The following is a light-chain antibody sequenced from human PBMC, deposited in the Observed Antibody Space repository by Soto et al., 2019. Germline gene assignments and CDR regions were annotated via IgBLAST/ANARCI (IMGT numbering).Light chain of an antibody. Sequence: DKQMNESPSSLSASVGDSVTITCRASQGISSYLSWYQQKPGKAPKLLIYAASTLQSGVPSRFSGSGSGTEFTLTISSLQPEDFATYYCQQLNSYPITFGQGTRLEIK. CDR2: AAS. CDR1: QGISSY. J-gene: IGKJ5*01. V-gene: IGKV1-9*01. CDR3: QQLNSYPIT.